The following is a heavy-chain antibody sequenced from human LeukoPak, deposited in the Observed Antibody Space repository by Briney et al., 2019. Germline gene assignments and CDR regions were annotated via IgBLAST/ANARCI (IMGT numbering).Heavy chain of an antibody. D-gene: IGHD6-13*01. J-gene: IGHJ4*02. CDR3: AKEIEFRAAAGDYFDY. Sequence: PGGSLRLSCAASGFTFSTFAMNWVRQAPGKGLEWVSAISGSGGSTYYADSVKGRFTISRDNAKNTLYLQMNSLRADDTAVYYCAKEIEFRAAAGDYFDYWGQGTLVTVSS. CDR2: ISGSGGST. CDR1: GFTFSTFA. V-gene: IGHV3-23*01.